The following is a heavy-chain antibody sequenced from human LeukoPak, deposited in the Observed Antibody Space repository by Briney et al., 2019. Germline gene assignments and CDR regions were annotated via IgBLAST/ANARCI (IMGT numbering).Heavy chain of an antibody. V-gene: IGHV3-48*03. Sequence: GGSLRLSCAASGFTFNSYAMTWVRQPPGKGLEWVSSISGSGGTTYYADSVKGRFTISRDNAKKSLYLQMNSLRAEDTAVYYCARDMRYSTFDYWGQGTLVTVSS. CDR2: ISGSGGTT. CDR3: ARDMRYSTFDY. J-gene: IGHJ4*02. CDR1: GFTFNSYA. D-gene: IGHD2-15*01.